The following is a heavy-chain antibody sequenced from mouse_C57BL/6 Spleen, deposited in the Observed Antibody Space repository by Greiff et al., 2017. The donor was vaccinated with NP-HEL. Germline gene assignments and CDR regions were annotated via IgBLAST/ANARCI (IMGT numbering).Heavy chain of an antibody. J-gene: IGHJ4*01. CDR2: IYPGVGVI. CDR3: ARSTGYYGRGAMDY. V-gene: IGHV1-82*01. Sequence: QVQLKESGPELVKPGASVKISCKASGYAFSSSWMNWVKQRPGKGLEWIGRIYPGVGVINYIGKFKGRATLTADKSSSTAYMQITSLTSEDAAVFIYARSTGYYGRGAMDYWGQGTSVTVSS. D-gene: IGHD1-1*01. CDR1: GYAFSSSW.